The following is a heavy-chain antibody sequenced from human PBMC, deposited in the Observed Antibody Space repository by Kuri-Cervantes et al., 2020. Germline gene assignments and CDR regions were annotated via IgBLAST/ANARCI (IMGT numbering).Heavy chain of an antibody. J-gene: IGHJ6*02. CDR3: ARGGIMVRGVFKSVSGMDV. Sequence: ASVKVSCKASGYTFTSYGISWVRQAPGQGLEWMGWISAYNGNTNYAQKFQGRLTMTRDTSISTAYMELSGLTSEDTAVYYCARGGIMVRGVFKSVSGMDVWGQGTTVTVSS. D-gene: IGHD3-10*01. CDR1: GYTFTSYG. CDR2: ISAYNGNT. V-gene: IGHV1-18*01.